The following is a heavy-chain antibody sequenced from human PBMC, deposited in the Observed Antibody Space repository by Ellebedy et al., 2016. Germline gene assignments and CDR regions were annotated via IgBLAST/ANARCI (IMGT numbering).Heavy chain of an antibody. CDR2: INPSGGST. CDR3: ARDQNDLASYYYGMDV. CDR1: GYTFTSYY. J-gene: IGHJ6*02. V-gene: IGHV1-46*01. D-gene: IGHD3-3*01. Sequence: ASVKVSCKASGYTFTSYYMHWVRQAPGQGLEWMGIINPSGGSTGYAQKFQGRVTMTRDTSTSTVYMELSSLRSEDTAVYYCARDQNDLASYYYGMDVWGQGTTVTVSS.